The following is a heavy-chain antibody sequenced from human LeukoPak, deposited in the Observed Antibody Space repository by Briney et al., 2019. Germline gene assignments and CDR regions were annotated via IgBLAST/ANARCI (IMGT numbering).Heavy chain of an antibody. CDR1: GFTFSSYA. CDR3: ARDWERYSGYQYYFDY. V-gene: IGHV3-30*01. CDR2: ISYDGSNK. D-gene: IGHD5-12*01. J-gene: IGHJ4*02. Sequence: GRSLRLSCAASGFTFSSYAMHWVRQAPGKGLEWVAVISYDGSNKYYADSVKGRFTISRDNSKNTLYLQTNSLRAEDTAVYYCARDWERYSGYQYYFDYWGQGTLVTVSS.